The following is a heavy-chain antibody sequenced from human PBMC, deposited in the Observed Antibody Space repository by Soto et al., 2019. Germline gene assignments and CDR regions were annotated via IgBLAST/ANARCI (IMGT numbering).Heavy chain of an antibody. CDR3: ARGPVPVGHCRGGSCPHDGMDV. CDR2: INQSGST. J-gene: IGHJ6*02. CDR1: GGSFSDYH. V-gene: IGHV4-34*01. Sequence: SETLSLTCAVYGGSFSDYHWNWIRQPPGKGLEWIGEINQSGSTNYNPSLRSRVTISVDMSKNQFALRLSSVTAADTAVYYCARGPVPVGHCRGGSCPHDGMDVWGQGTTVTVSS. D-gene: IGHD2-15*01.